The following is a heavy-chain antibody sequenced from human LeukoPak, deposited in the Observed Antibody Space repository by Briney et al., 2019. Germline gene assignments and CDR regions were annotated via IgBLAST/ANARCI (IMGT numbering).Heavy chain of an antibody. J-gene: IGHJ6*02. D-gene: IGHD6-13*01. CDR1: GGTFSSYA. CDR2: MNPNSGNT. CDR3: ARGFASSSWDYYYYYGMDV. Sequence: GASVKVSCKASGGTFSSYAISWVRQATGQGLEWMGWMNPNSGNTGYAQKFQGRVTMTRNASISTAYMELSSLRSEDTAVYYCARGFASSSWDYYYYYGMDVWGQGTTVTVSS. V-gene: IGHV1-8*02.